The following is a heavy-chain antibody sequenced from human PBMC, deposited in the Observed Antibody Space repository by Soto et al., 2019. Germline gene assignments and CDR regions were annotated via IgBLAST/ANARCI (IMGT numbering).Heavy chain of an antibody. J-gene: IGHJ4*02. D-gene: IGHD6-19*01. Sequence: QVQLVQSGAEVKKPGSSVKVSCKASGGTFSSYAISWVRQAPGQGLEWMGGIIPILGTANDAQKLQGRVTITADETTTTAYMELNSLRSEDTAVYDCARDDRWLYYFEYWGQGTLVTVSS. V-gene: IGHV1-69*01. CDR1: GGTFSSYA. CDR3: ARDDRWLYYFEY. CDR2: IIPILGTA.